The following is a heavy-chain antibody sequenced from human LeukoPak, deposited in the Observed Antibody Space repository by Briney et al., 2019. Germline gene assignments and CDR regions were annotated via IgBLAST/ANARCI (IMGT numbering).Heavy chain of an antibody. CDR3: VRDWDHFDFDS. V-gene: IGHV3-74*01. CDR2: IKGDGSHT. Sequence: PGGSLRLSCAASGFTFSSYWMHWVRQAPGKGLVWVSRIKGDGSHTIYADSVKGRFTISRDNAKNTLYLQMKSLRAEDTAVYYCVRDWDHFDFDSWGQGTLATVSS. CDR1: GFTFSSYW. D-gene: IGHD3-9*01. J-gene: IGHJ5*01.